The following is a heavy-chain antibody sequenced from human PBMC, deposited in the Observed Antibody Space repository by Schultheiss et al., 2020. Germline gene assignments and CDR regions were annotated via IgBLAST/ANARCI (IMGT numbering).Heavy chain of an antibody. Sequence: GGSLRLSCAASGFTFSSYAMNWVRQTPGEGLEWVSAISGSGRSTYYADSVKGRFTISRDNSKNTLYLQMNSLRAEDTAVYYCARAGDAFDIWGQGTMVTVSS. CDR1: GFTFSSYA. CDR3: ARAGDAFDI. V-gene: IGHV3-23*01. J-gene: IGHJ3*02. CDR2: ISGSGRST.